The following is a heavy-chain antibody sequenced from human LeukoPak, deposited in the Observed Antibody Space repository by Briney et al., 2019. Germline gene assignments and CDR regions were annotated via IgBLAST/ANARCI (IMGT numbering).Heavy chain of an antibody. J-gene: IGHJ4*02. Sequence: SGGSLRLSRAASGFTFSSYAMSWVRQAPGKGLEWVSAISGSGGSTYHADSVTGRLTISRDNSKDTLYLQMNSLRAEDTAVYYCAKDKRSGYDCVAFDYWGQGTLVTVSS. CDR1: GFTFSSYA. D-gene: IGHD5-12*01. CDR3: AKDKRSGYDCVAFDY. CDR2: ISGSGGST. V-gene: IGHV3-23*01.